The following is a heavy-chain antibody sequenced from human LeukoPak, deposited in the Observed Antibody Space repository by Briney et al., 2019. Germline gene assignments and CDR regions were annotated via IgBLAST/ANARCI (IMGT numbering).Heavy chain of an antibody. D-gene: IGHD3-10*02. CDR3: ARACCSGRYCNNNLDY. Sequence: GESLKISCQVSGYSFINYWIGWVRQMPGKGLEWVGSIYPDDSDTRHSPSFQGRVTMSVDKSISTAYLQWSSLTASDTAMYYCARACCSGRYCNNNLDYWGQGTLVTVSS. J-gene: IGHJ4*02. CDR2: IYPDDSDT. CDR1: GYSFINYW. V-gene: IGHV5-51*01.